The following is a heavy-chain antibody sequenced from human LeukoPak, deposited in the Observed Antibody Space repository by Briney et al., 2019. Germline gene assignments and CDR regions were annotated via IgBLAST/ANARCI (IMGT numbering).Heavy chain of an antibody. Sequence: PGGSLRLSCAASGFTFSKAWMNWVRQAPGKGLEWVGRIKSKTDGGTIDHAAPVKGRFTISRDDLKNMMYLQMNSLKTEDTAVYYCSTDYYGSGIPGFGYWGQGSLVTVSS. V-gene: IGHV3-15*07. J-gene: IGHJ4*02. CDR1: GFTFSKAW. CDR2: IKSKTDGGTI. CDR3: STDYYGSGIPGFGY. D-gene: IGHD3-10*01.